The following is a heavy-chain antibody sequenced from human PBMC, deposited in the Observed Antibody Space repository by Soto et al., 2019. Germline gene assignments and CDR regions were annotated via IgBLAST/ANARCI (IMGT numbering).Heavy chain of an antibody. V-gene: IGHV1-18*01. CDR3: AREGYCTNCVCYKLVY. J-gene: IGHJ4*02. Sequence: QVQLVQSGAEVKKPGASVKGSCKASGYTFTSYGISWVRQAPGQGLEWMGWISAYNGNTNYAQKLQGIVTMNTDTSTSTAYMELRSLRSDDTAVYYCAREGYCTNCVCYKLVYWCQGPLVTVSS. CDR1: GYTFTSYG. CDR2: ISAYNGNT. D-gene: IGHD2-8*01.